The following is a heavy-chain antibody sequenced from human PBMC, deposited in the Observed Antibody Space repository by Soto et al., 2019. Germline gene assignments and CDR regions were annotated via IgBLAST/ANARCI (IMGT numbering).Heavy chain of an antibody. CDR2: ISGNGGST. J-gene: IGHJ4*02. D-gene: IGHD3-9*01. CDR1: GLIFSDFA. CDR3: AKDFDRGGWYYLDS. V-gene: IGHV3-23*01. Sequence: EVQLLESGGGLVQPGGSLTLSCAASGLIFSDFAMTWVRQAPGKGLEWGSTISGNGGSTYFAAPIKGRFTISRDNSKNLLYLQMRSLRDEDTAKYYCAKDFDRGGWYYLDSWGQGTPVTVSS.